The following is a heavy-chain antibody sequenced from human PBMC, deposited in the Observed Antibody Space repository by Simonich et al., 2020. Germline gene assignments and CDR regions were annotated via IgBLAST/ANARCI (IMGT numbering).Heavy chain of an antibody. D-gene: IGHD1-1*01. Sequence: EVQLVESGGGLVKPGGSLRLSCAASVFTFSSDSMNWVRQDPVKRLEWASSISISSSYIYYADSGKGRFTISRDNAKNSLYLQMNSLRAEDTAVYYCARANERDYWGQGTLVTVSS. V-gene: IGHV3-21*01. CDR2: ISISSSYI. CDR1: VFTFSSDS. J-gene: IGHJ4*02. CDR3: ARANERDY.